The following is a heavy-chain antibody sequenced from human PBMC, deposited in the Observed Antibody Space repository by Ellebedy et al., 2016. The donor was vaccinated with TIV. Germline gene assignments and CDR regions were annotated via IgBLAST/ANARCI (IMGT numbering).Heavy chain of an antibody. D-gene: IGHD6-13*01. CDR2: IFSNDEK. J-gene: IGHJ4*02. CDR3: ARIGEYSSSWYVYFDY. Sequence: SGPTLVKPTETLTLTCTVSGFLLSNARMGVSWIRQPPGKALEWLAHIFSNDEKSYSTSLKSRLTISKDTSKSQVVLTMTNMDPVDTATYYCARIGEYSSSWYVYFDYWGQGTLVTVSS. CDR1: GFLLSNARMG. V-gene: IGHV2-26*01.